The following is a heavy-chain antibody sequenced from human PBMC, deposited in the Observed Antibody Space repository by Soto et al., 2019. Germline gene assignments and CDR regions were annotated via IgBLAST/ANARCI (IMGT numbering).Heavy chain of an antibody. Sequence: SETLFLPSPVSGASPVTQYHWTWIRQPPGKGLEWMGYIFNSGTTFYNPSLTSRLSISMDTSGNHFSLELRSVTAADTAVYYCALALGPTTGLDYWGQGTLVTVS. CDR3: ALALGPTTGLDY. J-gene: IGHJ4*02. CDR1: GASPVTQYH. CDR2: IFNSGTT. D-gene: IGHD1-26*01. V-gene: IGHV4-59*06.